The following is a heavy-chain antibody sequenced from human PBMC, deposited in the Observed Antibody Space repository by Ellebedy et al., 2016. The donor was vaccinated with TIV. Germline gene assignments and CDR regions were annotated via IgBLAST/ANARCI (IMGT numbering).Heavy chain of an antibody. CDR2: IYYSGST. Sequence: SETLSLTCTVSGGSISSSSYYWGWIRQPPGKGLEWIGSIYYSGSTYYNPSLKSRVTISVDTSKNQFSLKLSSVTAADTAVYYCARVDVSSFYYFDYWGQGTLVTVSS. CDR3: ARVDVSSFYYFDY. CDR1: GGSISSSSYY. V-gene: IGHV4-39*01. D-gene: IGHD6-13*01. J-gene: IGHJ4*02.